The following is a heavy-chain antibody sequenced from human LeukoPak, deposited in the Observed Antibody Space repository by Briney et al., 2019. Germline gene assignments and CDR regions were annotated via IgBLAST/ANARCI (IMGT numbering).Heavy chain of an antibody. CDR1: GYSISSGYY. CDR3: ARVVTAALAYYFDY. CDR2: IYHSGST. D-gene: IGHD4-11*01. J-gene: IGHJ4*02. Sequence: SETLSLTCTVSGYSISSGYYWGWIRQPPGKGLEWIGSIYHSGSTYYNPSLKSRVTISVDRSKNQFSLKLSSVTAADTAVYYCARVVTAALAYYFDYWGQGTLVTVSS. V-gene: IGHV4-38-2*02.